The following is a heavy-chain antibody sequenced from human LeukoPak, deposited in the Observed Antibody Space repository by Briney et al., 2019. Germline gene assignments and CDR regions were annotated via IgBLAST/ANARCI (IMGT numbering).Heavy chain of an antibody. CDR3: AKDVPTAYFDY. CDR1: GFTFSSSA. CDR2: INISGGST. V-gene: IGHV3-23*01. J-gene: IGHJ4*02. D-gene: IGHD2-2*01. Sequence: GGSLRLSCAASGFTFSSSAMSWVRQAPGKGLEWVSTINISGGSTYYADSVKGRFTISRDNSKTTLYLQMNSLRAEDTAVYYCAKDVPTAYFDYWGQGTLVTVSS.